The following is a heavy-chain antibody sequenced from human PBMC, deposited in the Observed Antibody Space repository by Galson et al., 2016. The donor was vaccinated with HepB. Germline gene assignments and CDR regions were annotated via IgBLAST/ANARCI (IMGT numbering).Heavy chain of an antibody. CDR1: GFIFSAYA. V-gene: IGHV3-23*01. D-gene: IGHD2-2*01. CDR2: ISYSGTHT. J-gene: IGHJ6*04. CDR3: VQGSTAPAV. Sequence: SLRLSCAASGFIFSAYAMSWVRQAPGKGLQWVSSISYSGTHTYYADSVKGRFTISRDNTKNTLSLQMNSLRAEDTAVYYCVQGSTAPAVWGKGTTVTVSS.